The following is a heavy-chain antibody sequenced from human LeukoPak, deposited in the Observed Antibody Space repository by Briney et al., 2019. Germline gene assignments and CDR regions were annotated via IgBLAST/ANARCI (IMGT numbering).Heavy chain of an antibody. CDR2: ISSSSRYI. V-gene: IGHV3-21*01. D-gene: IGHD3-3*01. CDR3: ARELDDFWSGYTLGFDY. J-gene: IGHJ4*02. CDR1: GFTFSSYS. Sequence: GGSLRLSCAASGFTFSSYSMNWVRQAPGKGLEWVSSISSSSRYIYYADSVKGRFTTSRDDAKNSLYLQMNSLRAEDTAVYYCARELDDFWSGYTLGFDYWGQGTLVTVSS.